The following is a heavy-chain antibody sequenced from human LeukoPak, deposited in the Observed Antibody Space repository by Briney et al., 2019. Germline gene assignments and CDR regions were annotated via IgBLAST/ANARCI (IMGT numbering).Heavy chain of an antibody. CDR1: GGSISSYY. V-gene: IGHV4-4*07. D-gene: IGHD2-2*02. CDR2: IYTSGST. Sequence: SETLSLTCTVSGGSISSYYWSWIRQPAGKGLEWIGRIYTSGSTNYNPSLKSRVTMSVDTSKNQFSLKLSSVTAADTAVYYCARWPRKIYCSSTSCYTYYFDYWGQGTLVTVSS. J-gene: IGHJ4*02. CDR3: ARWPRKIYCSSTSCYTYYFDY.